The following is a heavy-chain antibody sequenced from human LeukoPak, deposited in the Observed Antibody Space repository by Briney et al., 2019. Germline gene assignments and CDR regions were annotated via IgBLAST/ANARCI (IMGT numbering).Heavy chain of an antibody. CDR3: ARQYGRLLAAAATPPHY. Sequence: PSETLSLTCTVSGGSISSSSYYWGWIRQPPGKGLEWIGSIYYSGSTYYNPSLKSRVTISVDTSKNQFSLKLSSVTAADTAVYYCARQYGRLLAAAATPPHYWGQGTLVTVSS. V-gene: IGHV4-39*01. CDR2: IYYSGST. J-gene: IGHJ4*02. CDR1: GGSISSSSYY. D-gene: IGHD6-13*01.